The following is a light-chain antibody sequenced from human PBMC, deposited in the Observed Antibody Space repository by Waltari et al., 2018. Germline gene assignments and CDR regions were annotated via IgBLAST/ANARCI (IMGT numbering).Light chain of an antibody. V-gene: IGKV1-33*01. J-gene: IGKJ2*01. CDR3: QQYHSLPPMFT. Sequence: DIQMTQSPSSLSASVGDRVTIICQASHDIGNYLNWYQQKPGKAPKLLIYGTSNLETGVPSRFSGSGSGTDFTFTINSLQPEDIATYYCQQYHSLPPMFTFGQGTKLEIK. CDR1: HDIGNY. CDR2: GTS.